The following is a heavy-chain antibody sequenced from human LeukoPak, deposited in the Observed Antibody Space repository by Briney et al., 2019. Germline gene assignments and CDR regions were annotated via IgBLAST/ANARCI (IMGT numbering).Heavy chain of an antibody. CDR2: ISYSGST. Sequence: SETLSLTCTVSGGSISSSNYYWGWIRQPPGKGLVWIGSISYSGSTYYNPFLKSRLTISVDPSKNQFPLKLSSVTAADTAVYYCARHEMYYYDSGTPDWFDPWGQGTLVTVSS. J-gene: IGHJ5*02. CDR1: GGSISSSNYY. V-gene: IGHV4-39*01. CDR3: ARHEMYYYDSGTPDWFDP. D-gene: IGHD3-22*01.